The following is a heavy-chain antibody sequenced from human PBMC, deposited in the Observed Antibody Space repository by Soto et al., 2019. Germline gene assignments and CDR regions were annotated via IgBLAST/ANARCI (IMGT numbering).Heavy chain of an antibody. CDR1: GGSISSYF. CDR3: ARDIHCSGGSCYGTPGAFDI. V-gene: IGHV4-59*01. Sequence: PSETLSLTCTVSGGSISSYFWSWIRQPPGKGLEWIGYAYYTGSTNYNPSLKSRVTISVDTSKNQFSLKLTSVTAADTAVYYCARDIHCSGGSCYGTPGAFDIWGQGTMVTVSS. J-gene: IGHJ3*02. CDR2: AYYTGST. D-gene: IGHD2-15*01.